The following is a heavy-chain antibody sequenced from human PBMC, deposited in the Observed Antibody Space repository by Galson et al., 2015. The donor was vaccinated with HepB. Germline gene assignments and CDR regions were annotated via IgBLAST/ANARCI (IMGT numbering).Heavy chain of an antibody. V-gene: IGHV1-46*01. J-gene: IGHJ6*03. CDR2: INPSGGST. CDR3: AGHGSSGYYDYYYYMDV. D-gene: IGHD3-22*01. Sequence: SVKVSCKASGYTFTSYYMHWVRQAPGQGLEWMGIINPSGGSTSYAQKFQGRVTMTRDTSTSTVYMELSSLRSEDTAVYYCAGHGSSGYYDYYYYMDVWGKGTTVTVSS. CDR1: GYTFTSYY.